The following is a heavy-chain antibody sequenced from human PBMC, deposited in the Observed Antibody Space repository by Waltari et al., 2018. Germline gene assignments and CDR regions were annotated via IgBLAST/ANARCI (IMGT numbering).Heavy chain of an antibody. CDR3: ARGRYSYAVYYGLDV. CDR2: IHHTGST. CDR1: GSYIHSADSS. Sequence: QLQLHVSGSGLVRPSETLSLTCGSSGSYIHSADSSRTWNRQPPGKGLEGICYIHHTGSTYYNPSLRSRVTISVDRSKNHFALNLTSVRAADTAVYYCARGRYSYAVYYGLDVWGQGTTVTVSS. J-gene: IGHJ6*02. D-gene: IGHD3-16*01. V-gene: IGHV4-30-2*01.